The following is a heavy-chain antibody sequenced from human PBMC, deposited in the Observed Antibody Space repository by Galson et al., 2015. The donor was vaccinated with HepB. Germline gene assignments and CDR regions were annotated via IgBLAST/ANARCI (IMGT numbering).Heavy chain of an antibody. CDR2: IIPILGIA. V-gene: IGHV1-69*04. CDR1: GGTFSSYT. D-gene: IGHD6-6*01. CDR3: ARDLGSRSSSYYYYGMDV. Sequence: SVKVSCKASGGTFSSYTISWVRQAPGQGLEWMGRIIPILGIANYAQKFQGRVTITADKSTSTAYMELSSLRSEDTAVYYCARDLGSRSSSYYYYGMDVWGQGTTVTVSS. J-gene: IGHJ6*02.